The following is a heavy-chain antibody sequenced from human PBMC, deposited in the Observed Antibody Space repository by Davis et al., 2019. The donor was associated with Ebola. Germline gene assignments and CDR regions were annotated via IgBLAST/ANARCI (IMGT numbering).Heavy chain of an antibody. D-gene: IGHD3-10*01. CDR2: VDQDGHEK. CDR3: ARDVLWFGELDY. V-gene: IGHV3-7*01. CDR1: GFTFTNFW. J-gene: IGHJ4*02. Sequence: GESLKISCAASGFTFTNFWMSWVRQAPGKGLEWVANVDQDGHEKNYVDSVKGRFTISRDNAKNSLYLQMNSLRDEDTAVYYCARDVLWFGELDYWGQGTLVTVSS.